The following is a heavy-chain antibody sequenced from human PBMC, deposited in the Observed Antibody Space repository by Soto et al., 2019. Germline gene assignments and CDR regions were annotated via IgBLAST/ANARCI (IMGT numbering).Heavy chain of an antibody. J-gene: IGHJ4*02. D-gene: IGHD6-19*01. CDR2: ISSSGSTI. CDR3: ARASPIAVADHFDY. CDR1: GFTFSHYY. Sequence: GGSLRLSCAASGFTFSHYYMSWIRQAPGRGLEWVSYISSSGSTIYYADSVKGRFTISRDNAKNSLYLQMNSLRADDTAVYYCARASPIAVADHFDYWGPGTLVTVSS. V-gene: IGHV3-11*01.